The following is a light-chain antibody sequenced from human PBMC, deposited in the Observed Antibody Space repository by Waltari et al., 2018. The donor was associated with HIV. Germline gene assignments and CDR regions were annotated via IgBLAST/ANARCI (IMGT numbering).Light chain of an antibody. J-gene: IGLJ3*02. Sequence: QSVLTQPPSVSAAPGQKVTISYSGSSSNIGNDYVSWYQHHPGAAPKLLIYDNDNQPSGIPDRFSGSKSGTSATLSSTGLQTGDEADYYCGTWDTSLSGGVFGGGTKLTVL. CDR3: GTWDTSLSGGV. V-gene: IGLV1-51*01. CDR2: DND. CDR1: SSNIGNDY.